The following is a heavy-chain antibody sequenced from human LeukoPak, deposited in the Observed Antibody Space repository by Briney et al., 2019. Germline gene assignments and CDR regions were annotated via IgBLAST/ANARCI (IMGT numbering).Heavy chain of an antibody. CDR3: ARETSGYYGSRLDY. CDR2: IYYSGST. D-gene: IGHD3-10*01. V-gene: IGHV4-59*12. Sequence: SETLSLTCTVSGGSISSYYWSWIRQPPGKGLEWIGYIYYSGSTNYNPSLKSRVTISVDTSKNQFSLKLSSVTAADTAVYYCARETSGYYGSRLDYWGQGTLVTVSS. CDR1: GGSISSYY. J-gene: IGHJ4*02.